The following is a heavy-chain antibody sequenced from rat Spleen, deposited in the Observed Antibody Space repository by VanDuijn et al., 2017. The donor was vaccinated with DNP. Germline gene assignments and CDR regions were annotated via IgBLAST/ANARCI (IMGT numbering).Heavy chain of an antibody. V-gene: IGHV5-31*01. CDR2: LTNTGASS. CDR3: VGRPPPTRGPFDY. Sequence: EVQLVESGGGPVQPGRSLKLSCVASGFIFSNYWMTWLRQAPGKGLEWVASLTNTGASSYYSDSVKGRFILSRDNAKSTLYFQMDSLRSEDTATYYCVGRPPPTRGPFDYWGQGVAVTVSS. J-gene: IGHJ2*01. D-gene: IGHD1-4*01. CDR1: GFIFSNYW.